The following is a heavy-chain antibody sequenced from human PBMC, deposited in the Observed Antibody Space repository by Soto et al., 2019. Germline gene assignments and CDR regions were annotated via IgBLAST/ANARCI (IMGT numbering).Heavy chain of an antibody. CDR3: ARGRVTRSYYYYGMDV. D-gene: IGHD4-17*01. J-gene: IGHJ6*02. V-gene: IGHV1-8*01. Sequence: QVQLVQSGAEVKKPGASVKVSCKASGYTFTSYDINWVRQATGQGLEWMGWMNPNSGNTGYAQKFQGRVTMTRNTSLSTAYMELSSLRSEDTAVYYCARGRVTRSYYYYGMDVWGQGTTVTVSS. CDR1: GYTFTSYD. CDR2: MNPNSGNT.